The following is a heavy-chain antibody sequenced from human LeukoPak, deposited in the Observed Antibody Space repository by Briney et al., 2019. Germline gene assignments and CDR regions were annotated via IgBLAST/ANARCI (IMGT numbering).Heavy chain of an antibody. CDR2: IKRDGSEK. CDR3: ARDVGSGWFDY. J-gene: IGHJ4*02. D-gene: IGHD6-19*01. CDR1: GFTFSSYA. Sequence: GGSLRLSCAASGFTFSSYAMHWVRQAPGKGLEWVANIKRDGSEKNYVDSVRGRFTISRDNAKNSLYLQMNNLRAEDTAVYYCARDVGSGWFDYWGQGTLVTVSS. V-gene: IGHV3-7*01.